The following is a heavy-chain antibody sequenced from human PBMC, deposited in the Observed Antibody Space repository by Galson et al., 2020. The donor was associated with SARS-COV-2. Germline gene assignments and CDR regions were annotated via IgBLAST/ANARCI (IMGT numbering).Heavy chain of an antibody. CDR2: IKSRSSGGTT. D-gene: IGHD6-25*01. Sequence: GESLKISCAVSGVTFRNTWMSWVRQRPGKGLEWVGLIKSRSSGGTTDYAAPVKGRFVISRDDSQKRVYLQMNSLKTEDTAVYFCTTVSEANYYYYMDFWGRGTTVAVS. CDR3: TTVSEANYYYYMDF. V-gene: IGHV3-15*01. J-gene: IGHJ6*03. CDR1: GVTFRNTW.